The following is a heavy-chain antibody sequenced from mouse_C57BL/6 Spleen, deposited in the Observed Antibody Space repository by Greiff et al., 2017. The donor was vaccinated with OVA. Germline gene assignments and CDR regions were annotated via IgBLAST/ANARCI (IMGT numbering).Heavy chain of an antibody. V-gene: IGHV1-54*01. D-gene: IGHD1-1*01. CDR2: INPGSGGT. Sequence: QVQLQQSGAELVRPGTSVKVSCKASGYAFTNYLIEWVKQRPGQGLEWIGVINPGSGGTNYNEKFKGKATLTADKSSSTAYMQLSSLTSEDSAVDVCARKDYGSSWDYFDCWGQGTTLTVAS. J-gene: IGHJ2*01. CDR3: ARKDYGSSWDYFDC. CDR1: GYAFTNYL.